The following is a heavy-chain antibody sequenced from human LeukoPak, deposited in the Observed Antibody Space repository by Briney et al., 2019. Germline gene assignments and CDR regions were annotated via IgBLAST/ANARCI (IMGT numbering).Heavy chain of an antibody. CDR1: GFTFSSYA. D-gene: IGHD3-10*01. Sequence: GGSLRLSCAASGFTFSSYAMSWVRQAPGKGLEWVSAISGGGGSTYYADSVKGRFTISRDNSKNTLYLQMNSLRAEDTAVYYCAGLLLWFGEYYFDYWGQGTLVTVSS. V-gene: IGHV3-23*01. CDR3: AGLLLWFGEYYFDY. J-gene: IGHJ4*02. CDR2: ISGGGGST.